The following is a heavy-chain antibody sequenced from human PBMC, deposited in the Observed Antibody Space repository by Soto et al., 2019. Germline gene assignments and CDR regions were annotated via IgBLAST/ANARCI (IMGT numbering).Heavy chain of an antibody. CDR3: ARVPDR. J-gene: IGHJ5*02. D-gene: IGHD2-2*01. V-gene: IGHV4-61*05. CDR1: GGSISSSSNY. Sequence: SETLSLTCAVSGGSISSSSNYWSWIRQSPEKGLEWIGYIYYSGSTYYNPSLKSRVTISVDRSKNQFSLKLSSVTAADTAVYYCARVPDRWGQGTLVTVSS. CDR2: IYYSGST.